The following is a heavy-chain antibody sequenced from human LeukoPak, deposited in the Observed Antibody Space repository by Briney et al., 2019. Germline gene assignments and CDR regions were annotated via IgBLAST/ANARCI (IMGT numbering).Heavy chain of an antibody. CDR3: AKDRALVGATTDFDY. J-gene: IGHJ4*02. Sequence: PGGSLRLSCGASGFTFSYYWMHWVRQAPGKGLVWVSRINNDGSNTNYADSVKGRFIISRDNAKNTLYLQMNSLRAEDTAVYYCAKDRALVGATTDFDYWGQGTLVTVSS. D-gene: IGHD1-26*01. CDR1: GFTFSYYW. V-gene: IGHV3-74*01. CDR2: INNDGSNT.